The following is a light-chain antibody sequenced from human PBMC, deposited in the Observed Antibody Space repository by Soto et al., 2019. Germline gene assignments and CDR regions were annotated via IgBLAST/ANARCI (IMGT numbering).Light chain of an antibody. CDR2: GAS. V-gene: IGKV3-20*01. Sequence: EIVLTQSPGTLSLSPGERATLSCRASQTVSSSYLAWYQQKPRQAPRLLIYGASSRATGIPDRFSGSGSGKDFTLTISRLEPEDFAVYYCQQYGSSPALTFGGGTKVEIK. J-gene: IGKJ4*01. CDR3: QQYGSSPALT. CDR1: QTVSSSY.